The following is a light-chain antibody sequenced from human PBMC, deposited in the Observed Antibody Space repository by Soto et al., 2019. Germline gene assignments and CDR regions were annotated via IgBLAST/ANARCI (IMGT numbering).Light chain of an antibody. J-gene: IGKJ4*01. Sequence: DIQMTQSPSSRYSSLGDRVTITCQASQDISNYLNWYQQKPGKAPKLLIYDASNLETGVPSRFSVSGSGTDFTFTISSLKNEDIATYYCQQYDNLILTFGGGTKVDIK. CDR2: DAS. CDR1: QDISNY. V-gene: IGKV1-33*01. CDR3: QQYDNLILT.